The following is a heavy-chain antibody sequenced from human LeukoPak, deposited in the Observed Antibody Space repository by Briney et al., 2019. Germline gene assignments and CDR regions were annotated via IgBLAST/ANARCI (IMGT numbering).Heavy chain of an antibody. Sequence: SETLSLTCTVSGGSISSYYWSWIRQPPGKGLEGFGYIYYSGSTNYNPSLKSRVTISVDTSKNQFSLKLSSVTAADTAVYYCARGGSYRDDYFDYWGQGTLVTVSS. D-gene: IGHD1-26*01. CDR3: ARGGSYRDDYFDY. V-gene: IGHV4-59*01. CDR2: IYYSGST. J-gene: IGHJ4*02. CDR1: GGSISSYY.